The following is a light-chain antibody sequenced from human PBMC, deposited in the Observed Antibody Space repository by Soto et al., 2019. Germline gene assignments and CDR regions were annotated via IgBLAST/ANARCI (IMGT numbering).Light chain of an antibody. Sequence: EIVLTQSPGTLSLSPGETATLSCRASESVASNYLARYQQKPGQAHRLLMYGASSRATGIPDRFSGRGSGTDFTLSITRLQPEDCAVYYCQQYGRSPWTSGQGTKVEIK. CDR3: QQYGRSPWT. V-gene: IGKV3-20*01. CDR1: ESVASNY. J-gene: IGKJ1*01. CDR2: GAS.